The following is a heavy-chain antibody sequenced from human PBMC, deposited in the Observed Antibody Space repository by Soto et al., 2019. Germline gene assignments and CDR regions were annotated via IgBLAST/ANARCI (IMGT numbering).Heavy chain of an antibody. CDR3: AREGYYGSGSYVLPDY. D-gene: IGHD3-10*01. J-gene: IGHJ4*02. CDR1: GFTFIDYY. V-gene: IGHV3-11*06. CDR2: ISSSSSYT. Sequence: PGGSLRLSCAASGFTFIDYYMSWILQAPWKGLEWVSYISSSSSYTNYADSVKGRFTISRDNAKNSLYLQMNSLRAEDTAVYYCAREGYYGSGSYVLPDYWGQGTLVTVSS.